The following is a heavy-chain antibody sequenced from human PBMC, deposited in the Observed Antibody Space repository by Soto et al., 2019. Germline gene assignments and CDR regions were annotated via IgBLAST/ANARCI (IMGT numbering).Heavy chain of an antibody. CDR1: GYTFTSYA. J-gene: IGHJ4*02. CDR3: ARGRDFDFWTTDY. V-gene: IGHV1-3*01. CDR2: INAGNGNT. Sequence: GASVKVSCKASGYTFTSYAMHWVRQAPGQRLEWMGWINAGNGNTKYSQKFQGRVTITRDTSASTAYMELSSLRSEDTAVYYCARGRDFDFWTTDYWGQGTLVTVSS. D-gene: IGHD3-3*01.